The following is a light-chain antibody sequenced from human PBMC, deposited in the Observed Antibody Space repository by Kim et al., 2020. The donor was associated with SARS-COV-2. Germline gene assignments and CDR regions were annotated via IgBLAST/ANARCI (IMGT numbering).Light chain of an antibody. V-gene: IGLV3-9*01. J-gene: IGLJ2*01. CDR1: NIGSKK. CDR2: RDS. Sequence: VSVALGQTARMTGGEKNIGSKKVHWYQQKPGQAPGLVIYRDSNRPSGIPERFSGSNSGNTATLTISRAQAGDEADYYCQVWDSSTVFGGGTQLTVL. CDR3: QVWDSSTV.